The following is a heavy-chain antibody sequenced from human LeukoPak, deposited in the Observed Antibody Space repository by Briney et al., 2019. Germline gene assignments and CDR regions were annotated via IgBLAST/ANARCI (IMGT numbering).Heavy chain of an antibody. CDR1: GFTFSSYS. CDR2: ISSSSSTI. Sequence: GGSLRLSCAASGFTFSSYSMNWVRQAPGKGLEWVSYISSSSSTIYYADSVKGRFTISRDNAKNSLYLQMNSLRAEDTAVYYCATDCPYSGSYGEYDYWGQGTLVTVSS. CDR3: ATDCPYSGSYGEYDY. V-gene: IGHV3-48*04. J-gene: IGHJ4*02. D-gene: IGHD1-26*01.